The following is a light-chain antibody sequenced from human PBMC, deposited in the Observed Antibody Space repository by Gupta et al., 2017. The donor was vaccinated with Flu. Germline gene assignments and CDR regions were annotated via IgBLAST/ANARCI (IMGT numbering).Light chain of an antibody. CDR3: GTWDSSLSAWV. V-gene: IGLV1-51*01. CDR2: DNN. CDR1: SSNIGNNY. Sequence: QSVLTQPPPVPAAPGQKVTISCSGGSSNIGNNYVSWYQQHPGTAPKLLIYDNNKRPSGIPDRFSGSKSGTSATLGITGLQTGDEADYYCGTWDSSLSAWVFGGGTKLTVL. J-gene: IGLJ3*02.